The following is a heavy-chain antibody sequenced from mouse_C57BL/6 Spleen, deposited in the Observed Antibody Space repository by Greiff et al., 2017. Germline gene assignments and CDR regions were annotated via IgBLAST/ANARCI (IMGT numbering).Heavy chain of an antibody. V-gene: IGHV1-9*01. J-gene: IGHJ3*01. Sequence: LVESGAELMKPGASVKLSCKATGYTFTGYWIEWVKQRPGHGLEWIGEILPGSGSTNYNEKFKGKATFTADTSSNTAYMQLSSLTTEDSAIYYCAREGYYYGSSPFAYWGQGTLVTVSA. CDR1: GYTFTGYW. CDR2: ILPGSGST. CDR3: AREGYYYGSSPFAY. D-gene: IGHD1-1*01.